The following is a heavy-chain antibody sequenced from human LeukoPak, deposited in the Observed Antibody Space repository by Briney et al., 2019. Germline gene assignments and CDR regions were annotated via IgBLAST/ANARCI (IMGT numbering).Heavy chain of an antibody. J-gene: IGHJ2*01. Sequence: KTSETLSLTCTVSGGSISSYFWNWVRQPPGKGLEWIGYTSYSGSTSYNSSFNSRVTISLDTSKKQVSLKLSFVTAADTAVYFCARGVGSGGYYGSSHWHLDLWGRGTLVTVSS. D-gene: IGHD3-22*01. V-gene: IGHV4-59*01. CDR1: GGSISSYF. CDR3: ARGVGSGGYYGSSHWHLDL. CDR2: TSYSGST.